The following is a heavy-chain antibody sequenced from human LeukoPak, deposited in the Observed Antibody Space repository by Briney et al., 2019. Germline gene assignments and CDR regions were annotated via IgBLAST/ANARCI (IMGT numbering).Heavy chain of an antibody. J-gene: IGHJ5*02. Sequence: ASVKVSCKASGYTFTSYGISWVRQAPGQGLEWMGWISAYNGNTNYAQKLQGRVTMTTDTSTSTAYMELRSLRSDDTAVYYCARYAKVRGVRFRDWFDPWGQGTLVTVSS. CDR1: GYTFTSYG. CDR2: ISAYNGNT. D-gene: IGHD3-10*01. V-gene: IGHV1-18*01. CDR3: ARYAKVRGVRFRDWFDP.